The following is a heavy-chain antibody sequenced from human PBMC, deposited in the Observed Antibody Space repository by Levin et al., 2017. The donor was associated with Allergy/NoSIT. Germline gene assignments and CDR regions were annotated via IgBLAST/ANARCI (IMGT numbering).Heavy chain of an antibody. CDR1: GYTFTGYY. CDR2: INPNSGGT. J-gene: IGHJ4*02. Sequence: ASVKVSCKASGYTFTGYYMHWVRQAPGQGLEWMGWINPNSGGTNYAQKFQGRVTMTRDTSISTAYMELSRLRSDDTAVYYCARPTITFGGVIASHYYFDYWGQGTLVTVSS. V-gene: IGHV1-2*02. CDR3: ARPTITFGGVIASHYYFDY. D-gene: IGHD3-16*02.